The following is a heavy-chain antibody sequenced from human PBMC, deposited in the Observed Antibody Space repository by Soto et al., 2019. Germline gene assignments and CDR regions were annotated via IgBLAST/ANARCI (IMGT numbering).Heavy chain of an antibody. J-gene: IGHJ4*02. CDR1: GGSISSGDYY. Sequence: PSETLSLTCTVSGGSISSGDYYWSWIRQPPGKGLEWIGYISYSGSAYYNPSLKSRVTISVDRSKNQFSLQLNSVTPEDTALYYCASSDRSGFGFDYWGQGTLVTVSS. D-gene: IGHD3-22*01. CDR2: ISYSGSA. CDR3: ASSDRSGFGFDY. V-gene: IGHV4-30-4*01.